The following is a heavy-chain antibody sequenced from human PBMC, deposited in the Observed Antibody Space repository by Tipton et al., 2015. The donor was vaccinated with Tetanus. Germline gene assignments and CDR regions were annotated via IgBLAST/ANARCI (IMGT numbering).Heavy chain of an antibody. D-gene: IGHD6-19*01. V-gene: IGHV4-30-2*01. CDR1: GGSISRGDYS. CDR3: ARAPGIAVIETDDNWFDP. CDR2: ISHSGST. Sequence: TLSLTCVVSGGSISRGDYSWSWIRQPPGKGLEWIGDISHSGSTYYNPSLKSRVTISVDRSKNQFTLKLTSVTAADTAVYYCARAPGIAVIETDDNWFDPWGQGTLVTVSS. J-gene: IGHJ5*02.